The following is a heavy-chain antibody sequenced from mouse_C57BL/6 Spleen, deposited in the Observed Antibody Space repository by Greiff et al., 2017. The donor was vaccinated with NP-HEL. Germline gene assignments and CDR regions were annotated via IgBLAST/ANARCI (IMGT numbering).Heavy chain of an antibody. Sequence: QVQLQQPGAELVKPGASVKLSCKASGYTFTSYWMQWVKQRPGQGLEWIGEIDPSDSYTNYNQKFKGKATLTVDTSSSTAYMQLSSLTSEDSAVYYGARGLGTAWFAYWGQGTLVTVSA. J-gene: IGHJ3*01. CDR2: IDPSDSYT. V-gene: IGHV1-50*01. CDR1: GYTFTSYW. D-gene: IGHD4-1*01. CDR3: ARGLGTAWFAY.